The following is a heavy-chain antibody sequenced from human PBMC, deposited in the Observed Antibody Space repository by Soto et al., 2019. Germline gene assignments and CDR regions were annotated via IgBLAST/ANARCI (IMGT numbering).Heavy chain of an antibody. D-gene: IGHD6-19*01. V-gene: IGHV6-1*01. CDR1: GDSVSSNIVT. CDR3: ARLIGTGWFVG. J-gene: IGHJ4*02. CDR2: TYYRSQWFN. Sequence: SQTLSLTCAISGDSVSSNIVTWDWIRQSPSRGLEWLGRTYYRSQWFNDYAVSVKSRMTINADTSKNQFSLQLNYVTPEDTAVYYCARLIGTGWFVGWGQGTPVTDYS.